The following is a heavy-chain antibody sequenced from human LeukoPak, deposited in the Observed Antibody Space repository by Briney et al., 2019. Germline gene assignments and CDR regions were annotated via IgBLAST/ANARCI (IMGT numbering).Heavy chain of an antibody. CDR2: TYPGDSDT. Sequence: GESLKISCKGSGYSFTSYWIGWVRQMPGKGLEWMGITYPGDSDTRYSPSFQGQVTISADKSISTAYLQWSSLKASDTAMYYCARRVTTVTTEGWGSWFDPWGQGTLVTVSS. CDR3: ARRVTTVTTEGWGSWFDP. D-gene: IGHD4-17*01. CDR1: GYSFTSYW. J-gene: IGHJ5*02. V-gene: IGHV5-51*01.